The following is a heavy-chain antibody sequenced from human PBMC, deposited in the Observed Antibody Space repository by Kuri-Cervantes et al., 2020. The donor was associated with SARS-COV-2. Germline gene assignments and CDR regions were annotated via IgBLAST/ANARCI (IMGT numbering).Heavy chain of an antibody. V-gene: IGHV3-30*02. D-gene: IGHD7-27*01. J-gene: IGHJ4*02. CDR2: IRYDGDNK. CDR3: AKGKTGDSR. Sequence: GGSLRLSCAASGFTFSSYVMTWVRQAPGKGPEWVAFIRYDGDNKYYADSVKGRFTISRDNPKNTLYLQMNSLRPEDTAVYYCAKGKTGDSRWGQGTLVTVSS. CDR1: GFTFSSYV.